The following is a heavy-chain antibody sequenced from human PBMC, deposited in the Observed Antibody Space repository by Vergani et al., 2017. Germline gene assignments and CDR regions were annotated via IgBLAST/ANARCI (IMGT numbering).Heavy chain of an antibody. CDR2: MYHSGST. CDR1: GGSMSGYY. CDR3: GRVADFYGLGSRLLGL. D-gene: IGHD3-10*01. V-gene: IGHV4-59*01. J-gene: IGHJ4*02. Sequence: QVRLQESGPGLVKPSETLSLTCSVSGGSMSGYYWSWIRQPPGKELEWIGYMYHSGSTNYNPSLETRVTISGDTSKNQFSLKLNSVTAADTAVYYCGRVADFYGLGSRLLGLWGQGILVTGS.